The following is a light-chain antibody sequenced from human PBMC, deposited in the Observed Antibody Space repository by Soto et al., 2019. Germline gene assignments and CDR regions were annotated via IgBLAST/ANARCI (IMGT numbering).Light chain of an antibody. CDR3: LQYKFYPFT. CDR2: TAS. J-gene: IGKJ3*01. Sequence: DIQMTQSPSSLSASVGDRVTITCRASQAISTSLAWFQQKPGKAPKSLIYTASNLCSGIPSRFSASGSGTEFTLTISSLQPEDFATYYCLQYKFYPFTFGPGTRVHI. V-gene: IGKV1-16*01. CDR1: QAISTS.